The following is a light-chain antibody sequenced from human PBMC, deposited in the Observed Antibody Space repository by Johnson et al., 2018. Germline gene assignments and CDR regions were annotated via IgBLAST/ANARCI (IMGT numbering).Light chain of an antibody. CDR2: ENN. J-gene: IGLJ1*01. Sequence: SVLTQPPSVSAAPGQKVTISCSGSSSNIGNNYVSWYQQLPGTAPKLLIYENNKRPSGIPDRFSGSKSGTSATLGINGLHTGDEADYYCGTWDSSLSAGNVFGTGTKVTVL. CDR1: SSNIGNNY. V-gene: IGLV1-51*02. CDR3: GTWDSSLSAGNV.